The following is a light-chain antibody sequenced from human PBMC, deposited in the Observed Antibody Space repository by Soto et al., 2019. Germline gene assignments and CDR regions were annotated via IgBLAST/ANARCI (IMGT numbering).Light chain of an antibody. V-gene: IGLV2-14*01. CDR2: DVS. CDR3: SSYTSSSSLWV. CDR1: SSDVGGYNY. J-gene: IGLJ1*01. Sequence: QSALTQPASVSGSPGQSITISCTGTSSDVGGYNYVSWYQQLPGKAPKLMIYDVSNRPSGVSNLFSGSKSGNTASLTISGLQAEDEADYYCSSYTSSSSLWVFGTGTKLTVL.